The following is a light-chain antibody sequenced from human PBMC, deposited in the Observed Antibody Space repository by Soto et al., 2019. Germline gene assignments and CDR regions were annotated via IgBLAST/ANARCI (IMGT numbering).Light chain of an antibody. CDR3: QHYNSYPWT. CDR1: QSISSW. V-gene: IGKV1-5*03. CDR2: KAS. Sequence: DIQRTPSPSSLSPSLGDRGTITGRASQSISSWLAWYQQKPGKAPNLLIHKASHLESGVPSRFSGSGSGTEFTLTISSLQPGDYATYYCQHYNSYPWTFGQGTKVDIK. J-gene: IGKJ1*01.